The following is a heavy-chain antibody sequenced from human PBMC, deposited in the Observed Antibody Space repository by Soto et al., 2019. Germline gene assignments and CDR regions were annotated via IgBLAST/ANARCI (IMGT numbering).Heavy chain of an antibody. V-gene: IGHV1-69*08. CDR3: ARDKGYCSGASCPDFDY. CDR1: GGTLSSYT. Sequence: QVQLVRSGAEVKKPGSSVKVSCTASGGTLSSYTFSWVRQAPGQGLEWMGRIIPNLGITNYAQKFQGRITIIVDKSTSTAYMELSSLRSEDTAVYYCARDKGYCSGASCPDFDYWGQGTLLTVSS. J-gene: IGHJ4*02. CDR2: IIPNLGIT. D-gene: IGHD2-15*01.